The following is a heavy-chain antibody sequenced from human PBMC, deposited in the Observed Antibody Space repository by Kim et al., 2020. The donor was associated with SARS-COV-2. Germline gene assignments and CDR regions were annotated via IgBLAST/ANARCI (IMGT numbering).Heavy chain of an antibody. J-gene: IGHJ4*02. CDR3: TTDGGAAAGYFDY. D-gene: IGHD6-13*01. V-gene: IGHV3-15*01. Sequence: AAPVKGRFTISRDDSKNTLYLQMNSLKTEDTAVYYCTTDGGAAAGYFDYWGQGTLVTVSS.